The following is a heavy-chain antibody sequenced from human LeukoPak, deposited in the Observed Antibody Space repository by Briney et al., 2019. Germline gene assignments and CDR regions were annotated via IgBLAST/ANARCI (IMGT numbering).Heavy chain of an antibody. D-gene: IGHD4-23*01. CDR3: ARLPLRPYGGNLSNQY. CDR2: FDPEDGET. Sequence: GASVKVSCKVSGYTLTELSRHWVRQAPGKGLEWMGGFDPEDGETIYAQKFQGRVTMTEDTSTDTAYMELSSLRSEDTAVYYCARLPLRPYGGNLSNQYWGQGTLVTVSS. CDR1: GYTLTELS. V-gene: IGHV1-24*01. J-gene: IGHJ4*02.